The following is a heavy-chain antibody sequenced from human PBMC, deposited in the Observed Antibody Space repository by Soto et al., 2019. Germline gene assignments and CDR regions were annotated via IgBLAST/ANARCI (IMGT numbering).Heavy chain of an antibody. CDR2: ISAYNGNT. V-gene: IGHV1-18*01. Sequence: ASVKVSCKASGYTFPSYGISWVRQAPGQGLEWMGWISAYNGNTNYAQKLQGRVTMTTDTSTSTAYMELRSLRSDDAAVYYCARVPPDYDFWSGYYTSVDYWGQGTLVTVSS. CDR3: ARVPPDYDFWSGYYTSVDY. J-gene: IGHJ4*02. D-gene: IGHD3-3*01. CDR1: GYTFPSYG.